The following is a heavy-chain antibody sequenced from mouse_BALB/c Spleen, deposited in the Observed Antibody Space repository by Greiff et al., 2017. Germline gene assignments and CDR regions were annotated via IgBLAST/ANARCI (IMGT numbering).Heavy chain of an antibody. CDR2: ISYSGST. CDR1: GDSITSGY. CDR3: ARRWGSYEGGHAMDY. V-gene: IGHV3-8*02. J-gene: IGHJ4*01. D-gene: IGHD1-1*02. Sequence: EVQLVESGPSLVKPSQTLSLTCSVTGDSITSGYWNWIRKFPGNKLEYMGYISYSGSTYYNPSLKSRISITRDTSKNQYYLQLNSVTTEDTATYYCARRWGSYEGGHAMDYWGQGTSVTVSS.